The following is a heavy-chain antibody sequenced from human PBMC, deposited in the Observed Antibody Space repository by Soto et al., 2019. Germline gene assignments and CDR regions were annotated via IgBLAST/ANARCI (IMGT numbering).Heavy chain of an antibody. J-gene: IGHJ4*02. Sequence: GGSLRLSCAASGFTFSSYSMNWVRQAPGKGLEWVSSISSSSSYIYYADSVKDRFTISRDNAKNSLYLQMNSLRAEDTAVYYCARDLLHDILNGPFDYWGQGTRVTVSS. CDR2: ISSSSSYI. V-gene: IGHV3-21*04. D-gene: IGHD3-9*01. CDR3: ARDLLHDILNGPFDY. CDR1: GFTFSSYS.